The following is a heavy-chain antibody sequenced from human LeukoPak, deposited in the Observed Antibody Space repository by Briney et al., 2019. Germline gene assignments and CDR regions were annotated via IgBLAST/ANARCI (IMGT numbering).Heavy chain of an antibody. CDR1: GYTFTDYY. V-gene: IGHV1-2*02. D-gene: IGHD7-27*01. CDR3: ARGWGFGSIDY. Sequence: ASVKVSCKTSGYTFTDYYVHWVRQAPGQGLEWMGWISPSSGGTNYAQKFQGRVTMTRDTSISTAYMELSSLRSDDTAVYYCARGWGFGSIDYWGQGTLVTASS. CDR2: ISPSSGGT. J-gene: IGHJ4*02.